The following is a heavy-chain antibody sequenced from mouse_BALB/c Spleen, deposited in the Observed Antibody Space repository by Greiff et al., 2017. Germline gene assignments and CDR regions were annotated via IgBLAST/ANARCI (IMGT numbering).Heavy chain of an antibody. V-gene: IGHV1-87*01. CDR3: ARSWNYFDY. CDR1: GYTFTSYW. CDR2: IYPGDGDT. J-gene: IGHJ2*01. Sequence: VQLQQSGAELARPGASVKLSCKASGYTFTSYWMQWVKQRPGQGLEWIGAIYPGDGDTRYTQKFKGKATLTADKSSSTAYMQLSSLASEDSAVYYCARSWNYFDYWGQGTTLTVSS.